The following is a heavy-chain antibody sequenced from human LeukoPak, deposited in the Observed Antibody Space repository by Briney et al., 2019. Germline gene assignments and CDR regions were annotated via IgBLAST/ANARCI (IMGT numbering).Heavy chain of an antibody. CDR2: IGTDGKTT. V-gene: IGHV3-74*01. CDR1: GFTFNTYV. D-gene: IGHD5-24*01. J-gene: IGHJ4*02. CDR3: VRDKDGYNF. Sequence: GGSLRLSCAASGFTFNTYVMHWVRQAPGKGLVWVSRIGTDGKTTTYADSVKGRFTISRDNAKNMLYLQMNSLRAEDTAVYYCVRDKDGYNFWGQGTLVSVSS.